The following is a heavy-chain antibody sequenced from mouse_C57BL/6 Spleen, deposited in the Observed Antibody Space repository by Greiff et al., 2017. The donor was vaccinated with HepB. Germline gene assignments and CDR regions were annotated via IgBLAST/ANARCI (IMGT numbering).Heavy chain of an antibody. Sequence: VQLQQSGAELVKPGASVKLSCKASGYTFTSYWMHWVKQRPGQGLEWIGMIHPNSGSTNYNEKFKSKAALTVDKSSSTAYMQLSSLTSEDSAVYYCARELGFDYWGQGTTLTVSS. V-gene: IGHV1-64*01. CDR2: IHPNSGST. D-gene: IGHD4-1*01. CDR3: ARELGFDY. CDR1: GYTFTSYW. J-gene: IGHJ2*01.